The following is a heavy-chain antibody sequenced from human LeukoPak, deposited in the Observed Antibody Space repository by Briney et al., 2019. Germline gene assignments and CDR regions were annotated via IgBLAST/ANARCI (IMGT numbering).Heavy chain of an antibody. CDR3: ARVSTDYYYYYMDV. Sequence: ASVKVSCKASGYTFTSYGISWVRQAPGQGLEWMGWISAYNGNTNYAQKLQGRVTMTTDTSTSTAYMELRSLRSDGTAVYYCARVSTDYYYYYMDVWGKGTTVTVSS. V-gene: IGHV1-18*01. CDR1: GYTFTSYG. CDR2: ISAYNGNT. J-gene: IGHJ6*03. D-gene: IGHD2/OR15-2a*01.